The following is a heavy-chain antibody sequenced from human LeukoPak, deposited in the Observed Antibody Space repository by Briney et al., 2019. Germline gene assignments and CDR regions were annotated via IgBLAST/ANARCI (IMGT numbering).Heavy chain of an antibody. CDR3: ATDLVLLWFGDREWYYYYYGMDV. J-gene: IGHJ6*02. V-gene: IGHV3-30*04. CDR2: ISYDGSNK. D-gene: IGHD3-10*01. CDR1: GFTFSSYA. Sequence: GRSLRLSCAASGFTFSSYAMHWVRQAPGKGLEWVAVISYDGSNKYYADSVKGRFTISRDNSKNTLYLQMNSLRAEDTAVYYCATDLVLLWFGDREWYYYYYGMDVWGQGTAVTVSS.